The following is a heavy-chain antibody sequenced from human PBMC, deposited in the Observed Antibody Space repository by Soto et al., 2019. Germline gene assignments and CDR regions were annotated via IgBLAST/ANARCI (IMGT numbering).Heavy chain of an antibody. CDR2: ISYDGSNK. D-gene: IGHD3-22*01. V-gene: IGHV3-30*18. Sequence: LRLSCAASGFTFSSYGMHWVRQAPGKGLEWVAVISYDGSNKYYADSVKGRFTISRDNSKNTLYLQMNSLRAEDTAVYYCAKVPTPFGESHHSYYYDSSGQDAFDIWGQGTMVTV. CDR1: GFTFSSYG. J-gene: IGHJ3*02. CDR3: AKVPTPFGESHHSYYYDSSGQDAFDI.